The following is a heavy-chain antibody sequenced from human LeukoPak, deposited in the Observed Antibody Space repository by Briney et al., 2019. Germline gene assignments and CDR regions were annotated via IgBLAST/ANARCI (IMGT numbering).Heavy chain of an antibody. V-gene: IGHV4-30-4*01. Sequence: SQTLSLTCTVSSGSISSGDYYWSWIRQPPGKGLEWIAYMYYSGSTYYNPSLKSRVTMSADTSKNQLSLKLSSVTAADTAVYYCARPYYYDSRIDPWGQGILVTVSS. CDR1: SGSISSGDYY. CDR2: MYYSGST. J-gene: IGHJ5*02. D-gene: IGHD3-22*01. CDR3: ARPYYYDSRIDP.